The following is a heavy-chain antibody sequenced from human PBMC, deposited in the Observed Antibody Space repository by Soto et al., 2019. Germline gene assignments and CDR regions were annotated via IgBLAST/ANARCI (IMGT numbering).Heavy chain of an antibody. CDR3: VSWASAHFDY. V-gene: IGHV3-7*03. CDR1: GFTFSSYW. J-gene: IGHJ4*02. D-gene: IGHD3-16*01. Sequence: GGSLRLSCAASGFTFSSYWMSWVRQAPGKGLEWVANIKQDGSEKYYVDSVKGRFTISRDNAKNSLYLQMNSLRAADTALYYCVSWASAHFDYWGQGTSVTLSS. CDR2: IKQDGSEK.